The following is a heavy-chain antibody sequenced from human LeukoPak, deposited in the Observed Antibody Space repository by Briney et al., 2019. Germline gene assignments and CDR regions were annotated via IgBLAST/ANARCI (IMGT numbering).Heavy chain of an antibody. CDR1: GFTFRGNL. Sequence: GGSLRLSCAASGFTFRGNLLHWVRQAPGKGLEWVAGSSSDGGEQYYADSVKGRFTFSRDNSKSTLFLQMSSLRPDDTAVYYCARESSSRRFVFDVWGQGTLVTVSS. J-gene: IGHJ3*01. D-gene: IGHD3-3*01. CDR2: SSSDGGEQ. V-gene: IGHV3-30*15. CDR3: ARESSSRRFVFDV.